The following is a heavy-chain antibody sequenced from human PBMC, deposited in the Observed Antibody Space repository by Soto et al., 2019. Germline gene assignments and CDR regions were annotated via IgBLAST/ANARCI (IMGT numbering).Heavy chain of an antibody. V-gene: IGHV3-64*01. CDR1: GFTFSSYA. CDR3: ARDGVLYYYGSGSYFDY. J-gene: IGHJ4*02. Sequence: PGGSLRLSCAASGFTFSSYAMHWVRQAPGKGLEYVSAISSNGGSTYYANSVKGRFTISRDNSKNTLYLQMGSLRAEDMAVYYCARDGVLYYYGSGSYFDYWGQGTLVTVSS. D-gene: IGHD3-10*01. CDR2: ISSNGGST.